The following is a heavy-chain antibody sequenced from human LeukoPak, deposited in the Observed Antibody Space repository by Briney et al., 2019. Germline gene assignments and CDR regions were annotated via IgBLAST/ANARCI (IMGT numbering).Heavy chain of an antibody. J-gene: IGHJ3*02. CDR1: GYSFTTYW. Sequence: GEALKISCKGSGYSFTTYWIGWVRQMPGKGLECMGIIYPGDSDTTYSPSFQGQVTISADKSINTAYLQWSSLKASDTAMYFCARQGYCSGGSCPPDDAFDIWGQGTMVTVSS. D-gene: IGHD2-15*01. CDR2: IYPGDSDT. V-gene: IGHV5-51*01. CDR3: ARQGYCSGGSCPPDDAFDI.